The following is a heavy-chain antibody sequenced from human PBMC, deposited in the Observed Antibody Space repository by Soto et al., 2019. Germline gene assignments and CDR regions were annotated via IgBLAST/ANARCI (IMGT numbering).Heavy chain of an antibody. CDR2: ISSSSSYI. J-gene: IGHJ6*02. D-gene: IGHD2-2*01. Sequence: GESLKISCAASGFTFSSYSMNWVRQAPGKGLEWVSSISSSSSYIYYADSVKGRFTISRDNAKNSLYLQMNSLRAEDTAVYYCARDVLGYCSSTSCYAPTPYYYYGMDVWGQGTTVTVSS. CDR1: GFTFSSYS. V-gene: IGHV3-21*01. CDR3: ARDVLGYCSSTSCYAPTPYYYYGMDV.